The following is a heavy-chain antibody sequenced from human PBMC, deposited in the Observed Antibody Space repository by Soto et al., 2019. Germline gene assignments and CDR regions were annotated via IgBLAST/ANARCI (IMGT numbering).Heavy chain of an antibody. D-gene: IGHD2-2*01. CDR1: GFTFSDYY. V-gene: IGHV3-11*05. Sequence: PGGSLRLSXAASGFTFSDYYMSWIRQAPGKGLEWLSYISGSSDNTNYADSVKGRFTISRDNAKKSLYLEMNSLRAEDTAVYYCARGLVVPAGIRYYYYGMDVWGQGTTVTVSS. CDR2: ISGSSDNT. J-gene: IGHJ6*02. CDR3: ARGLVVPAGIRYYYYGMDV.